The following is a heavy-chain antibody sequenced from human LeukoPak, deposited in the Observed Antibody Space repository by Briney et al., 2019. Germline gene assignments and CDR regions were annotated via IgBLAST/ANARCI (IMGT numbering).Heavy chain of an antibody. D-gene: IGHD5-24*01. J-gene: IGHJ5*02. CDR1: GGSISSGGYY. CDR3: ARYRDGSEVGWFDP. V-gene: IGHV4-31*03. CDR2: TYYSGST. Sequence: SQTLSLTCTVSGGSISSGGYYWSWIRQHPGKGLEWIGYTYYSGSTYYNPSLKSRVTISVDTSKNQFSLKLSSVTAADTAVYYCARYRDGSEVGWFDPWGQGTLVTVSS.